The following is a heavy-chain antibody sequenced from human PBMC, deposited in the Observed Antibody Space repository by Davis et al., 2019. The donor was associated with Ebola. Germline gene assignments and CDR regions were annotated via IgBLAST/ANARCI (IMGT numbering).Heavy chain of an antibody. CDR2: INHSGST. J-gene: IGHJ5*02. V-gene: IGHV4-34*01. CDR1: GGSFSGYY. CDR3: ARDLSHYSSTSCYFWFDP. D-gene: IGHD2-2*01. Sequence: SETLSLTCAVYGGSFSGYYWSWIRQPPGKGLEWIGEINHSGSTNYNPSLKSRVTISVDTSKNQFSLKLSSVTAADTAVYYCARDLSHYSSTSCYFWFDPWGQGTLVTVSS.